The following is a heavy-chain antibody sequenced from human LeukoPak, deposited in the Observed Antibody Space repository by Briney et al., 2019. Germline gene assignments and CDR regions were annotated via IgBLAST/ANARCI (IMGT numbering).Heavy chain of an antibody. CDR1: GGSFSGYY. V-gene: IGHV4-34*01. CDR2: INHSGST. J-gene: IGHJ5*02. D-gene: IGHD2-15*01. Sequence: PSETLSLTCAVYGGSFSGYYWSLIRQPPGKGLEWIGEINHSGSTNYNPSLKSRVTISVDTSKNQFSLKLSSVTAADTAVYYCARSNCSGGSCYSPWFDPWGQGTLVTVSS. CDR3: ARSNCSGGSCYSPWFDP.